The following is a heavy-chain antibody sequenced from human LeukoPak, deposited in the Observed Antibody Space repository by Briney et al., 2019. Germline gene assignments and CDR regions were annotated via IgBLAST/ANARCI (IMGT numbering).Heavy chain of an antibody. CDR3: ARWCSSTSCYQWVFDY. V-gene: IGHV3-21*01. CDR2: ISSSSSYI. D-gene: IGHD2-2*01. Sequence: GGSLRLSCAASGFTFSSYSMNWVRQAPGKGLEWVSSISSSSSYIYYADSAKGRFTISRDNAKNSLYLQMNSLRAEDTAVYYCARWCSSTSCYQWVFDYWGQGTQVTVSS. J-gene: IGHJ4*02. CDR1: GFTFSSYS.